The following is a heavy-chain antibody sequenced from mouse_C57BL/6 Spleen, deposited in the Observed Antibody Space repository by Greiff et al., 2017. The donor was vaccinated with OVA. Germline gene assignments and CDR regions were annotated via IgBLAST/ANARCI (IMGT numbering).Heavy chain of an antibody. CDR2: IYPSDSET. Sequence: QVQLQQPGAELVRPGSSVKLSCKASGYTFTSYWMDWVKQRPGQGLEWIGNIYPSDSETHYNQKFKDKATLTVDKSSSTAYMQLSSLTSEDSAVYYCVYYDYEGFAYWGQGTLVTVSA. V-gene: IGHV1-61*01. CDR1: GYTFTSYW. CDR3: VYYDYEGFAY. J-gene: IGHJ3*01. D-gene: IGHD2-4*01.